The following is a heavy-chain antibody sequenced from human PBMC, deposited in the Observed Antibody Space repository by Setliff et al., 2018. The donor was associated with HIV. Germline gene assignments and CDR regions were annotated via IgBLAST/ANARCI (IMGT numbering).Heavy chain of an antibody. V-gene: IGHV3-74*01. J-gene: IGHJ6*03. CDR2: VNNDGSST. CDR1: GFTFTGYW. Sequence: TGGSLRLSCAASGFTFTGYWMHWVRQAPGKGLVWVSRVNNDGSSTTYADSVRGRFAISRDNAKNSLYLQMNSLRAEDTAVYYCARDGTRLLAAMDVWGKGTTVTVSS. D-gene: IGHD3-3*01. CDR3: ARDGTRLLAAMDV.